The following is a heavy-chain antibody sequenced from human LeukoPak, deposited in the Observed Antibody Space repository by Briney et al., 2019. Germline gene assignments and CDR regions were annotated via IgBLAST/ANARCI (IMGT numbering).Heavy chain of an antibody. CDR2: IYYSGNT. CDR3: ARDRYYTIDV. CDR1: GVSISSSNSY. D-gene: IGHD3-3*01. V-gene: IGHV4-39*02. Sequence: SETLSLTCTVSGVSISSSNSYWGWIRQPPGKGLEWIGSIYYSGNTYYNASLKSQVSISIDTSKNQFSLRLTSVTAADTAVYYCARDRYYTIDVWGKGTTVTVSS. J-gene: IGHJ6*04.